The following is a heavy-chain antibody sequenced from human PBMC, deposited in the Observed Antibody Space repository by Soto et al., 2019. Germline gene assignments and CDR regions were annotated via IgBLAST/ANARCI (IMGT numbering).Heavy chain of an antibody. V-gene: IGHV1-69*13. D-gene: IGHD2-2*01. CDR2: IIPIFGTA. CDR1: GGTFSSYA. CDR3: ARDSCSSTSCFFGYYYYGMDV. Sequence: GPPVKVSCKASGGTFSSYAISWVRQAPGQGLEWMGGIIPIFGTANYAQKFQGRVTITADESTSTAYMELSSLRSEDTAVYYCARDSCSSTSCFFGYYYYGMDVWGQGTTVTVSS. J-gene: IGHJ6*02.